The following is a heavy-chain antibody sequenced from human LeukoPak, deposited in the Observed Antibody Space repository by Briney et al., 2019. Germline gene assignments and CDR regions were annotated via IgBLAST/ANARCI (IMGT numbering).Heavy chain of an antibody. CDR1: EFTLSSYS. CDR2: ISSSSNYI. J-gene: IGHJ4*02. D-gene: IGHD1-26*01. CDR3: ASPLVGASTY. V-gene: IGHV3-21*01. Sequence: GGSLRLSCAASEFTLSSYSMNWVRQAPGKGLEWVSSISSSSNYIYYTDSVKGRFTISRDNAKNSLYLQMNSLRAEDTAVYYCASPLVGASTYWGQGTLVTVSS.